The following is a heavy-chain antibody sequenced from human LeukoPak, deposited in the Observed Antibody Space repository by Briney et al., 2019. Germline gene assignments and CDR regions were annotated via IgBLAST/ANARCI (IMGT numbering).Heavy chain of an antibody. Sequence: GSLRLSCAASGFTFSSYGMHWVRQPPGKGLEWIAEIYHSGSTNYNPSLKSRVTISVDKSKNQFSLRLISVTAADTAVYYCASYSSGYYHPAYFDYWGQGTLVTVSS. CDR2: IYHSGST. V-gene: IGHV4-4*02. D-gene: IGHD3-22*01. J-gene: IGHJ4*02. CDR1: GFTFSSYGM. CDR3: ASYSSGYYHPAYFDY.